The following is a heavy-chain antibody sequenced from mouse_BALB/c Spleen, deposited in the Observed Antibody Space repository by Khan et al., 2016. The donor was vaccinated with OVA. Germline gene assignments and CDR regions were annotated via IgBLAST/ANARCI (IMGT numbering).Heavy chain of an antibody. D-gene: IGHD2-14*01. Sequence: QVQLKQSGAELTRPGASVKMSCKASGYTFTSYTMHWVNQRPGQGLEWIGYINPVSDYTNYNQNFKDKATLTADKSSSTAYMQLRSLTSEDSAVYYCAKEGAYYRSDGWFAYWGQGTLVTVST. V-gene: IGHV1-4*01. J-gene: IGHJ3*01. CDR3: AKEGAYYRSDGWFAY. CDR2: INPVSDYT. CDR1: GYTFTSYT.